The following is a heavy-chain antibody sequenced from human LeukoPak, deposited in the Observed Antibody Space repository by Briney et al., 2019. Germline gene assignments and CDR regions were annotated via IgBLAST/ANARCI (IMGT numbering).Heavy chain of an antibody. J-gene: IGHJ3*02. V-gene: IGHV3-43*01. CDR1: GFTFDGYT. CDR3: AKDIGLEIGPPGAFDI. CDR2: ISWDGGST. D-gene: IGHD2/OR15-2a*01. Sequence: GGSLRLSCAASGFTFDGYTMHWVRQAPGKGLEWVSLISWDGGSTYYADSVKGRFTISRDNSKNSLYLQMNSLRTEDTALYYCAKDIGLEIGPPGAFDIWGQGTMVTVSS.